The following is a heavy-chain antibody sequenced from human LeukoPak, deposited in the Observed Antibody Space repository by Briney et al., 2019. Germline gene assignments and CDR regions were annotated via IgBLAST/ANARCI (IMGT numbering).Heavy chain of an antibody. CDR2: IYSSGST. Sequence: SETLSLTCAVSGYSVSSGYYWGWIRPPPGGGLEWIGNIYSSGSTYFNPSLKGRVTISVDTSKNQFSLQLSSVTAADTAVYYCARRVVSYDSSGYYYLGQLDYWGQGTLVTDSS. J-gene: IGHJ4*02. CDR1: GYSVSSGYY. V-gene: IGHV4-38-2*01. D-gene: IGHD3-22*01. CDR3: ARRVVSYDSSGYYYLGQLDY.